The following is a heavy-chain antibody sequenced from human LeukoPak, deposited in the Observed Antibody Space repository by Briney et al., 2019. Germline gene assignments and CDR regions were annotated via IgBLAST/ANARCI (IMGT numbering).Heavy chain of an antibody. J-gene: IGHJ4*02. V-gene: IGHV3-30*02. CDR3: AKDGNFRVPGED. D-gene: IGHD3-10*01. CDR1: GFTFSDYG. Sequence: GGSLRLSCVASGFTFSDYGMHWVRQAPGKGLEWVAFIRYDGSNKYHADSMKGRFTISRDNSKNTLYLQMNSLRPEDTGIYYCAKDGNFRVPGEDWGQGTLVTVSS. CDR2: IRYDGSNK.